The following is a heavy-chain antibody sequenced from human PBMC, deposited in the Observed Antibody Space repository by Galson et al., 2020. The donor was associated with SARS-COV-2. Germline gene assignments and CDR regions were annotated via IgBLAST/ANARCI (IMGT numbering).Heavy chain of an antibody. CDR3: ARVGVYPTPFDF. V-gene: IGHV4-59*13. CDR2: IYYSGNT. Sequence: ASETLSLTCTVSGGSISPYYWSWIRQPPGKGLEWIGYIYYSGNTNYNPSLKSRVTISLDTSKNQFSLELSSVTAADTAFYYCARVGVYPTPFDFWGQGTLVTVSS. CDR1: GGSISPYY. J-gene: IGHJ4*02. D-gene: IGHD4-17*01.